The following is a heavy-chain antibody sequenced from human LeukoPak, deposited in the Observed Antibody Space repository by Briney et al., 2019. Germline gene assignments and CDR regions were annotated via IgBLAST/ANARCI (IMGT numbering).Heavy chain of an antibody. J-gene: IGHJ3*02. CDR2: IYHSGST. Sequence: SETLSLTCTVSGGSISSGGYYWSWIRQPPGKGLEWIGYIYHSGSTYYNPSLKSRVTISVDRSKNQFSLKLSSVTAADTAVYYCARVQASILWFWEHKPGAFDIWGQGTMVTVSS. CDR1: GGSISSGGYY. CDR3: ARVQASILWFWEHKPGAFDI. D-gene: IGHD3-10*01. V-gene: IGHV4-30-2*01.